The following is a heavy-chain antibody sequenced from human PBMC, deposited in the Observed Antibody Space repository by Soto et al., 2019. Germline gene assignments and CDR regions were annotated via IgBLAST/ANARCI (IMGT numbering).Heavy chain of an antibody. Sequence: PGGSLRLSCAASGFTFSSYAMHWVRQAPGKGLEWVAVISYDGSNKYYADSVKGRFTISRDNSKNTLYLQMNSLRAEDTAVYYCARDRQVYSYANDAFDIWGQGTMVTVSS. CDR2: ISYDGSNK. J-gene: IGHJ3*02. CDR3: ARDRQVYSYANDAFDI. CDR1: GFTFSSYA. D-gene: IGHD5-18*01. V-gene: IGHV3-30-3*01.